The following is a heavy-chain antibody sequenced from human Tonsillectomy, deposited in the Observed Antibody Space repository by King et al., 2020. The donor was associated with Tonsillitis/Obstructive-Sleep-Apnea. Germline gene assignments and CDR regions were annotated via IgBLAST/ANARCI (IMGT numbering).Heavy chain of an antibody. V-gene: IGHV3-48*03. J-gene: IGHJ4*02. CDR3: ARGAVVGATPYFDY. CDR2: ISSGGSTM. Sequence: EVQLVESGGGLVQPGGSLRLSCAASGFTFTNDEMNWVRQAPGKGLEWGSYISSGGSTMYYADSVKGRFTISRDNGKNSLYLQMNSLRAEDTAVYYCARGAVVGATPYFDYWGQGALVTVSS. D-gene: IGHD1-26*01. CDR1: GFTFTNDE.